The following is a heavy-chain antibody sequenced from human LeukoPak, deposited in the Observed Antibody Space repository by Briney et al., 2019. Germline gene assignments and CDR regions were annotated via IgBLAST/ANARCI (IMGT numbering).Heavy chain of an antibody. CDR2: INHSGST. CDR3: ARAKETTVTTYFGGNDAFDI. V-gene: IGHV4-34*01. J-gene: IGHJ3*02. CDR1: GGSFNDYY. D-gene: IGHD4-17*01. Sequence: SETLSLTCAVYGGSFNDYYWTWIRQPPGEGLEWIGEINHSGSTNYNPSLKSRVTISGDTSKKQFSLKLSSVTAADTAVYYCARAKETTVTTYFGGNDAFDIWGQGTMVTVSS.